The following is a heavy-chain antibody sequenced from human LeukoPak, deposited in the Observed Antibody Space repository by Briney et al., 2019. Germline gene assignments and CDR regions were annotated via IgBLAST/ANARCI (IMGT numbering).Heavy chain of an antibody. CDR1: GGSISTYY. J-gene: IGHJ4*02. CDR2: IYYNGDT. D-gene: IGHD5-18*01. V-gene: IGHV4-59*01. Sequence: PSETLSLTCTVSGGSISTYYWSWIRQPPGKGLEWIGYIYYNGDTNYNPSLKSRVIISIGTSSNQFSLRLNSMTAADTAVYYCARVLRAASWRSYDYWGQGSLVTVSS. CDR3: ARVLRAASWRSYDY.